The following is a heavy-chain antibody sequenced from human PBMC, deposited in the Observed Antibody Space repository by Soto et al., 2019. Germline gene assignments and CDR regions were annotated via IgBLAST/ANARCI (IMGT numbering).Heavy chain of an antibody. CDR1: GYTFTSYG. D-gene: IGHD3-22*01. Sequence: SCKASGYTFTSYGISWVRQAPGQGLEWMGWISAYNGNTNYAQKLQGRVTMTTDTSTSTAYMELRSLRSDDTAVYYCAREKKDSSGYYYVPGGWFDPWGQGTLVTVSS. CDR3: AREKKDSSGYYYVPGGWFDP. V-gene: IGHV1-18*01. J-gene: IGHJ5*02. CDR2: ISAYNGNT.